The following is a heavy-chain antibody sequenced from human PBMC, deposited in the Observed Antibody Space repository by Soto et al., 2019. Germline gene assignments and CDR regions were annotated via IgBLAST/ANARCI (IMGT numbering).Heavy chain of an antibody. V-gene: IGHV1-18*04. J-gene: IGHJ4*02. CDR3: AKDGATPVAARFLDS. Sequence: ASVKVSCKASGYTFTSYGISWVRQAPGQGLEWMGWISAYNGNTNYAQKLQGRVTISRDNSKSTLYLQMNSLRPEDTAVYYCAKDGATPVAARFLDSWGQGTPVTVSS. D-gene: IGHD6-19*01. CDR2: ISAYNGNT. CDR1: GYTFTSYG.